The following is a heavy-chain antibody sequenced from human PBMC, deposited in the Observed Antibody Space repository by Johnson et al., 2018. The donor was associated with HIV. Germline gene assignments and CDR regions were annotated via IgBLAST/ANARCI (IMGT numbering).Heavy chain of an antibody. CDR1: GFTFSSYG. D-gene: IGHD6-13*01. V-gene: IGHV3-33*08. CDR2: IRYDGSNK. J-gene: IGHJ3*02. CDR3: ARSPRAAEGAFDI. Sequence: QVQLVESGGGLVQPGRSLRLSCAASGFTFSSYGMHWVRQAPGKGLEWVAFIRYDGSNKYYADSVKGRFTISRDNSKNTLYLQMHSLRAEDTAVYYCARSPRAAEGAFDIWGQGTMVTVSS.